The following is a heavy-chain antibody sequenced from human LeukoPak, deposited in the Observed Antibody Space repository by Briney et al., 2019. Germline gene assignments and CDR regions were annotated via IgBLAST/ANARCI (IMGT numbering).Heavy chain of an antibody. Sequence: PGGSLRLSCAASGFTFSSYAMSWVRQAPGKGLEWVSVISGSGGRTYYADSVKGRFTISRDNAKNSLYLQMNSLRAEDTAVYYCARDSASIQLWFVSDYWGQGTLVTVSS. V-gene: IGHV3-23*01. D-gene: IGHD5-18*01. CDR2: ISGSGGRT. J-gene: IGHJ4*02. CDR3: ARDSASIQLWFVSDY. CDR1: GFTFSSYA.